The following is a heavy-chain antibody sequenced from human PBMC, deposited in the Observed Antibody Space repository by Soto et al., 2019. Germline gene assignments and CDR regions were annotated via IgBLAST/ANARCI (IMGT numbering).Heavy chain of an antibody. CDR1: GGSFSGYY. D-gene: IGHD6-13*01. CDR3: AREGDSSSWYENWFDP. CDR2: INHSGST. J-gene: IGHJ5*02. V-gene: IGHV4-34*01. Sequence: TLSLTCAVYGGSFSGYYWSWIRQPPGKGLEWIGEINHSGSTNYNPSLKSRVTISVDTSKNQFSLKLSSVTAADTAVYYCAREGDSSSWYENWFDPWGQGTLVTVSS.